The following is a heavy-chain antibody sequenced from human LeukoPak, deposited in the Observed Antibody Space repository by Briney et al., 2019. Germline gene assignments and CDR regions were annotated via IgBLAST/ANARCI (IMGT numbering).Heavy chain of an antibody. CDR3: ARAVYQTYYFYYMDV. Sequence: LSLTCTVSGGSISGYYWNWIRQSAGKGLEWIGRIYTGGSTNFNPSLNTRVTMSIDTSNNPFSLRLSSVTAADTAVYYCARAVYQTYYFYYMDVWGKGTTVTVSS. CDR1: GGSISGYY. CDR2: IYTGGST. D-gene: IGHD2-2*01. J-gene: IGHJ6*03. V-gene: IGHV4-4*07.